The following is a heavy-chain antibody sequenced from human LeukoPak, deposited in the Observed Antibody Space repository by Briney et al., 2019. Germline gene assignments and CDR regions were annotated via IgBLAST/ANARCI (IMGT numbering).Heavy chain of an antibody. J-gene: IGHJ5*02. CDR2: IYPGDSDT. CDR3: ARQVPGCSGGSRYSKDGVNWFDP. V-gene: IGHV5-51*01. CDR1: GYSFTSYW. Sequence: GESLKISCKGSGYSFTSYWIGWVRQMPGKGLEWMGIIYPGDSDTRYSPSFQGQVTISADKSISTAYLQWSSLKASDTAMYYCARQVPGCSGGSRYSKDGVNWFDPWGQGTLVTVSS. D-gene: IGHD2-15*01.